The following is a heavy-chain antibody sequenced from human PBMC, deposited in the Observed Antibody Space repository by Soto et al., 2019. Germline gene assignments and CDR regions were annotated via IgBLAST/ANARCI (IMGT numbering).Heavy chain of an antibody. CDR1: GFTFSSYS. V-gene: IGHV3-21*01. J-gene: IGHJ4*02. D-gene: IGHD2-15*01. CDR3: ARRGSGYCSGGSCYYFDY. CDR2: ISSSSSYI. Sequence: GGSLRLSCAASGFTFSSYSMNWVRQAPGKGLEWVSSISSSSSYIYYADSVKGRFTISRDNAKNSLYLQMNSLRAEDTAVYYCARRGSGYCSGGSCYYFDYWGQGTLVTVSS.